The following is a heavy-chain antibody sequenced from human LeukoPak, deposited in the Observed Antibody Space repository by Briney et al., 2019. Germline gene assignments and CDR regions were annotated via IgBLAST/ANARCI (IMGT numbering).Heavy chain of an antibody. D-gene: IGHD3-10*01. Sequence: GGSLRLSCAASGFTFSSYAMCWVRQALGKGLEWVSGISRSGGTTFYVDSVRGPFTISRDNSENTLYLQMNSLRAEDTAVYYCAKDTWFGGRAWFDPWGQGTLLTVSS. CDR1: GFTFSSYA. J-gene: IGHJ5*02. CDR2: ISRSGGTT. CDR3: AKDTWFGGRAWFDP. V-gene: IGHV3-23*01.